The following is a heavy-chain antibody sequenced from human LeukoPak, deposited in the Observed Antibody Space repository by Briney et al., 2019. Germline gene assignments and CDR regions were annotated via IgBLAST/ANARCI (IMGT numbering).Heavy chain of an antibody. D-gene: IGHD3-16*01. V-gene: IGHV3-21*01. J-gene: IGHJ4*02. Sequence: GGSLRLACAASGFTFSSYSMNWVRQAPGRGLEWVSSISSSSSYIYYADSVKGRFTISRDNAKNSLYLQMNSLRAEDTAVYYCASYVQPGLFDYWGQGTLVTVSS. CDR1: GFTFSSYS. CDR3: ASYVQPGLFDY. CDR2: ISSSSSYI.